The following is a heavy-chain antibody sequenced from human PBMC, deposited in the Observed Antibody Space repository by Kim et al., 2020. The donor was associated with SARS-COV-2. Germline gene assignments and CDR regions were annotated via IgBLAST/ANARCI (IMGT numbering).Heavy chain of an antibody. CDR3: ARVTITFGGVIDAFDI. CDR1: GYSISSGYY. Sequence: SETLSLTCTVSGYSISSGYYWGWIRQPPGKGLEWIGSIYHSGSTYYNPSLKSRVTISVDTSKNQFSLKLSSVTAADTAVYYCARVTITFGGVIDAFDIWG. V-gene: IGHV4-38-2*02. CDR2: IYHSGST. D-gene: IGHD3-16*01. J-gene: IGHJ3*02.